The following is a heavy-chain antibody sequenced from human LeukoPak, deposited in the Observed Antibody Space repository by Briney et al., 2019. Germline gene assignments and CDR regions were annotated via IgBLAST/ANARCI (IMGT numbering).Heavy chain of an antibody. J-gene: IGHJ4*02. V-gene: IGHV4-61*01. CDR3: ARATRGGDDILTGYYFDY. D-gene: IGHD3-9*01. CDR2: IYYSGST. Sequence: SETLSLTCTASGGSISSSSYYWSWIRQPPGKGLEWIGYIYYSGSTNYNPSLKSRVTISVDTSKNQFSLKLSSVTAADTAVYYCARATRGGDDILTGYYFDYWGQGTLVTVSS. CDR1: GGSISSSSYY.